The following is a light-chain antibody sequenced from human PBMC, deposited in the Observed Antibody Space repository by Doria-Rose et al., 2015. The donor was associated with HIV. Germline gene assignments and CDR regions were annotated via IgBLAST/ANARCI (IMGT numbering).Light chain of an antibody. J-gene: IGLJ3*02. CDR1: SSNVGNQG. V-gene: IGLV10-54*04. CDR3: SAWDSSLSAWV. CDR2: RNN. Sequence: QPVLTQPPSVSKGLKETATLTCNGNSSNVGNQGAAWLQQRQGHPPKLLFYRNNNRPSGISERFSASRSGNTASLTITGLQPEDEADYYCSAWDSSLSAWVFGGGAKLTVL.